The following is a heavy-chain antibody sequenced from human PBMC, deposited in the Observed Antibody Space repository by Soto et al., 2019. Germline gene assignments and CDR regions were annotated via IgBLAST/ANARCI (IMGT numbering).Heavy chain of an antibody. CDR1: GFTFSSFW. CDR3: AKREVDTFGLSY. J-gene: IGHJ4*02. V-gene: IGHV3-74*01. Sequence: PGGSLRLSCAVSGFTFSSFWMHWVRQAPGEGLVWVSRINTDGSSTSYADSVKGRFTISRDNAKNTLYLQMNSLRVEDTAMYYCAKREVDTFGLSYWGQGTLVTVSS. D-gene: IGHD5-18*01. CDR2: INTDGSST.